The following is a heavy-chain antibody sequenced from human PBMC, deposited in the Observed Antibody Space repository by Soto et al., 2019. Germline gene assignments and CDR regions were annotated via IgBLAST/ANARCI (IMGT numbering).Heavy chain of an antibody. D-gene: IGHD3-3*01. CDR1: GFTFSSYA. Sequence: EVQLLESGGGLVQPGGSLRLSCAASGFTFSSYAMSWVRQAQGKGLEWVSAISGSGGSTYYADSVKGRLTISRDNSKNTLYLQMNSLRAEDTAVYYCAKSWAGRSLLHRYYFDYWGQGTLVTVSS. CDR3: AKSWAGRSLLHRYYFDY. CDR2: ISGSGGST. V-gene: IGHV3-23*01. J-gene: IGHJ4*02.